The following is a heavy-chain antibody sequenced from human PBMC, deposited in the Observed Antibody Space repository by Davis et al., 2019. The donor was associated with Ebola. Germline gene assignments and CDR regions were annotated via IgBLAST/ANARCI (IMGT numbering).Heavy chain of an antibody. CDR1: GFTFSSYS. Sequence: GESLKISCAASGFTFSSYSMNWVRQAPGKGLEWVSSISSSSSYIYYADSVKGRFTISRDNAKNSLYLQMNSLRAEDTAVYYCARAKYYGMDVWGKGTTVTVSS. J-gene: IGHJ6*04. CDR3: ARAKYYGMDV. CDR2: ISSSSSYI. D-gene: IGHD6-6*01. V-gene: IGHV3-21*01.